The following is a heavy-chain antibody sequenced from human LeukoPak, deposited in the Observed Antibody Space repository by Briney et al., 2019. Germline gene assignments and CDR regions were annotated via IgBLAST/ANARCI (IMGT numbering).Heavy chain of an antibody. J-gene: IGHJ6*03. V-gene: IGHV3-74*01. D-gene: IGHD5-12*01. CDR2: INSDGSST. CDR1: GFTFSSYW. CDR3: AKDGSQPGYRGYDYLYYYYMDV. Sequence: GGSLRLSCAASGFTFSSYWMHWVRQAPGKGLVWVSRINSDGSSTSYADSVKGRFTISRDNAKNTLYLQMNSLRAEDTVLYYCAKDGSQPGYRGYDYLYYYYMDVWGKGTTVTVSS.